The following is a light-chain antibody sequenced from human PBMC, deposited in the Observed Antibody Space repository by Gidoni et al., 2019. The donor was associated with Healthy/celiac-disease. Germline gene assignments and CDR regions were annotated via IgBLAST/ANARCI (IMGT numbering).Light chain of an antibody. CDR3: QQYNSYWT. CDR2: KAS. CDR1: QSISSW. J-gene: IGKJ1*01. Sequence: DIPMTQSPSTLSASVGDRVTITCRASQSISSWLAWYPQKPGKAPKLLIYKASSLESGVPSRFSGSGSGTEFTLTISSLQPDDFATYYCQQYNSYWTFGQWTKVEIK. V-gene: IGKV1-5*03.